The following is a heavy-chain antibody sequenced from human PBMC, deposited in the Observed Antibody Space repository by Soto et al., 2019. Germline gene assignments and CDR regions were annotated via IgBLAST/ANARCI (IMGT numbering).Heavy chain of an antibody. CDR1: GGSISGYY. J-gene: IGHJ4*02. CDR3: ARRVKFASGRRPAYYFDY. V-gene: IGHV4-59*01. Sequence: QVQLQESGPGLVKPSATLSLTCTVSGGSISGYYWSWIRQPPAKGLEWLGYIYYSGSTNYNPSLKSRVTISVDTSKNQFSLKLSAVTAADTAVYYCARRVKFASGRRPAYYFDYWGQGTLVTVSS. CDR2: IYYSGST. D-gene: IGHD3-10*01.